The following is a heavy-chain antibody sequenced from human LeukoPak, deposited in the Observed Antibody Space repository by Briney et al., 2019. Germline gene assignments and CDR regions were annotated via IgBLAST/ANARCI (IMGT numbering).Heavy chain of an antibody. Sequence: ASVKVSCKASGYSFTAFYIHWVRQAPGQGLEWMGWIHPRSGETNYAYKFRGRVTMTRDTSNSTTYMDLGSLGSDDTAVYYCARDGEYGTGSYYRGCFDYWGQGTLVTVSS. CDR1: GYSFTAFY. CDR3: ARDGEYGTGSYYRGCFDY. V-gene: IGHV1-2*02. D-gene: IGHD3-10*01. J-gene: IGHJ4*02. CDR2: IHPRSGET.